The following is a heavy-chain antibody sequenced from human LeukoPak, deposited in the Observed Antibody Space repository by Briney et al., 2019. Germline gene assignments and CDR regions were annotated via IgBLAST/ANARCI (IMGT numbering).Heavy chain of an antibody. D-gene: IGHD3-9*01. CDR3: AKDRLYFGNDFGDY. V-gene: IGHV3-23*01. CDR1: GFTFRDFS. Sequence: GGSLRLSCVASGFTFRDFSMSWVRQAPGKGLEWVSVISNGGDHTYYADSVKGRFAISRDNSKNTLYLQMNSLRTEDTAIYYCAKDRLYFGNDFGDYWGQGTLATVSS. J-gene: IGHJ4*02. CDR2: ISNGGDHT.